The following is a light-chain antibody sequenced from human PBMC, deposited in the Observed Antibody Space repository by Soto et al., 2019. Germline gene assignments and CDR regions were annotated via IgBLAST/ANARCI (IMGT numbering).Light chain of an antibody. CDR1: QSIDSW. Sequence: DIQMTQSPSTMSSSVGDRVTITCRASQSIDSWLAWYKQKPGKAPKFLMYKASNLESGVPSRFSGSGSETEFTLTISSLKPDDFAIYYCQHYKSYPWTFGQGTKVEI. J-gene: IGKJ1*01. CDR3: QHYKSYPWT. CDR2: KAS. V-gene: IGKV1-5*03.